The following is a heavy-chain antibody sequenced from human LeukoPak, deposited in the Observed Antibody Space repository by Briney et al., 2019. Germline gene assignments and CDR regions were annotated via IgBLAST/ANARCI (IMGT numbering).Heavy chain of an antibody. Sequence: SETLSLTCAVYGGSFSGYYWNWIRQPPGKGLEWIGEINHSGSTNYNPSHKSRVTISVDTSKNQFSLKLSSVTAADTAVYYCARANSSGFDYWGQGTLVTVSS. J-gene: IGHJ4*02. CDR2: INHSGST. D-gene: IGHD6-19*01. CDR3: ARANSSGFDY. CDR1: GGSFSGYY. V-gene: IGHV4-34*01.